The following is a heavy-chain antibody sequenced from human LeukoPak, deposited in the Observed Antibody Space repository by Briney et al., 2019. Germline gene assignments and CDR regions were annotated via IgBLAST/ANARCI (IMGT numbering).Heavy chain of an antibody. CDR3: ARVYNWNPDAFDI. V-gene: IGHV4-4*02. J-gene: IGHJ3*02. CDR2: IYHSGST. CDR1: GGSISSSNW. Sequence: SETLSLTCAVSGGSISSSNWWSWVRQPPGKGLEWIGEIYHSGSTNYNPSLKSRVTISVDKSKNQFSLKLSFVTAADTAVYYCARVYNWNPDAFDIWGQGTTVTVSS. D-gene: IGHD1-20*01.